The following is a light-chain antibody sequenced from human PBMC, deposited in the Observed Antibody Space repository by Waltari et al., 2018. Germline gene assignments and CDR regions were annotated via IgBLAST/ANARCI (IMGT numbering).Light chain of an antibody. V-gene: IGLV1-44*01. CDR1: SSNIGVNV. Sequence: QSVLTQPPSASGTPGQRVTISCSGSSSNIGVNVVNWYQHFPGTAPRLLIFTNDQRPSGVPDLFSGSKSGTSACLAISGLQAEDEADYYCAVWDDNLSGVVFGAGTKVAVL. J-gene: IGLJ1*01. CDR3: AVWDDNLSGVV. CDR2: TND.